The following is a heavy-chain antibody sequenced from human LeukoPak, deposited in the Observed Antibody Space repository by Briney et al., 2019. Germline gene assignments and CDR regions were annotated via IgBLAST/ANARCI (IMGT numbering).Heavy chain of an antibody. CDR1: GFTFSSYS. CDR3: AGDNTDLRAAPDAFDI. CDR2: ISSSSSYI. D-gene: IGHD2-15*01. V-gene: IGHV3-21*01. Sequence: PGGSLRLSCAASGFTFSSYSMNWVRQAPGKVLEWVSSISSSSSYIYYADSVKGRFTISRDNAKNSLYLQMNSLRAEDTAVYYCAGDNTDLRAAPDAFDIWGQGTMVTVSS. J-gene: IGHJ3*02.